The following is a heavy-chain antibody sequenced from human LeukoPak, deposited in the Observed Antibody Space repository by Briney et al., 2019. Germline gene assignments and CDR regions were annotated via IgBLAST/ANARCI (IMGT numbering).Heavy chain of an antibody. Sequence: GGSLRLSCTASGITFSTFAMTWVRQAPGRGLECVSVISCAGDRTYYAETVRGRFTISRDNAKNSLYLQMNSLRVEDTAVYYCARGLELDPWGQGTLVTVSS. V-gene: IGHV3-23*01. CDR2: ISCAGDRT. CDR1: GITFSTFA. J-gene: IGHJ5*02. CDR3: ARGLELDP. D-gene: IGHD3-3*01.